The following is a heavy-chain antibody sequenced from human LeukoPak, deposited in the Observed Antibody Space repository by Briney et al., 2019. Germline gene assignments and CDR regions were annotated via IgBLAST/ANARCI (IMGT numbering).Heavy chain of an antibody. D-gene: IGHD5-12*01. CDR1: GFTFSSYG. CDR3: AKAIRSYDYSLYYYYYYGMDV. V-gene: IGHV3-30*18. J-gene: IGHJ6*02. Sequence: GGSLRLSCAASGFTFSSYGMHWVRQAPGKGLEWVAVISYDGSNKYYADSVKGRFTISRDNSKNTLYLQMNSLRAEDTAVYYCAKAIRSYDYSLYYYYYYGMDVWGQGTTVTVSS. CDR2: ISYDGSNK.